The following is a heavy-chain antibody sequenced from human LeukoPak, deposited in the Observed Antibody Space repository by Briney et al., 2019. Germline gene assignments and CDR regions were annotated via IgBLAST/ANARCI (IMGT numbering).Heavy chain of an antibody. CDR1: GGTFSSYA. V-gene: IGHV1-69*05. CDR3: ARGRGYDSSGYDGDY. CDR2: IIPIFGTA. D-gene: IGHD3-22*01. J-gene: IGHJ4*02. Sequence: ASVKVSCKASGGTFSSYAISWVRQAPGQGIEWMGWIIPIFGTANYAQKFQGRVTITTHESTSTAYMELSSLRSEDTAVYYCARGRGYDSSGYDGDYWGQGTLVTVSS.